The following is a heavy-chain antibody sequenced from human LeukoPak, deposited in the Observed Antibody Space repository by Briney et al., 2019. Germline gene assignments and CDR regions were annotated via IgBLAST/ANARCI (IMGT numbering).Heavy chain of an antibody. Sequence: ASVKVSCKASGGTFSSYAISWVRQAPGQGLEWMGGIIPIFGTANYAQKFQGRVTITADESTSTAYMELSSLRSEDTAVYYCARCGVRGVIDAFDIWGQGTMVTVSS. D-gene: IGHD3-10*01. V-gene: IGHV1-69*13. CDR1: GGTFSSYA. CDR3: ARCGVRGVIDAFDI. J-gene: IGHJ3*02. CDR2: IIPIFGTA.